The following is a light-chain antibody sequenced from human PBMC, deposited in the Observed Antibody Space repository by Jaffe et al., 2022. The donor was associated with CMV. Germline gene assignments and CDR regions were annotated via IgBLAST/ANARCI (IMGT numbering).Light chain of an antibody. CDR3: QQYNNWPRT. Sequence: EKVMTQSPATLSVSPGERATLSCRASQSVRSNLAWYQQKPGQAPRLLIFGASARATDIPARFSGSGSGTEFTLTITSLQSEDFAVYYCQQYNNWPRTFGQGTKVEIK. CDR1: QSVRSN. V-gene: IGKV3-15*01. CDR2: GAS. J-gene: IGKJ1*01.